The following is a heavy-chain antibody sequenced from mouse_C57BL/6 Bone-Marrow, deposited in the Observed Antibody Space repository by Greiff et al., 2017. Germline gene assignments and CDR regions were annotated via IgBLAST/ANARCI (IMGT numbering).Heavy chain of an antibody. CDR1: GYTFTDYY. CDR3: ARKERDWYFDV. V-gene: IGHV1-76*01. CDR2: IYPGSGNT. J-gene: IGHJ1*03. Sequence: QVQLQQSGAELVRPGASVKLSCKASGYTFTDYYINWVKQRPGQGLEWIARIYPGSGNTYYNEKFKGKATLTADKSSSTAYMQLSSLTSEDSAVYFCARKERDWYFDVWGTGTTVTVSS.